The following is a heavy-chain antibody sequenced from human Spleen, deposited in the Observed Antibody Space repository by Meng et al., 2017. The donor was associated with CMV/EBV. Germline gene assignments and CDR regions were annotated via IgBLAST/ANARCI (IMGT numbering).Heavy chain of an antibody. CDR2: ISSSGSTI. Sequence: GESLKISCAASGFTFSSYEMNWVRQAPGKGLEWVSYISSSGSTIYYADSVKGRFTISRDNAKNSLYLQMNSLRAEDTAVYYCARVVAGDPYYYYYYGMDVWGQGTTVTVSS. V-gene: IGHV3-48*03. CDR1: GFTFSSYE. J-gene: IGHJ6*02. D-gene: IGHD6-19*01. CDR3: ARVVAGDPYYYYYYGMDV.